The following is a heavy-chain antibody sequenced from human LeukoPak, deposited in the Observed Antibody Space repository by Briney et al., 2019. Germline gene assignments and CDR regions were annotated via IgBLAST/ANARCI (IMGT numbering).Heavy chain of an antibody. CDR2: ISTYNDNT. CDR1: GGTFSSYA. J-gene: IGHJ5*02. CDR3: ARALDNWNYRNWFDP. V-gene: IGHV1-18*01. D-gene: IGHD1-7*01. Sequence: GASVKVSCKASGGTFSSYAISWVRQAPGQGLEWMGWISTYNDNTNYAQKLQGRVTMTTDTSTSTAYMELRSLKSDDTAVYYCARALDNWNYRNWFDPWGQGTLVTVSS.